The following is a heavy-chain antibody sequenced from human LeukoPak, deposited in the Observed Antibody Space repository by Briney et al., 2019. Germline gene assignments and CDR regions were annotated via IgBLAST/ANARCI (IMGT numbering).Heavy chain of an antibody. CDR3: ARALYDSSGYYHYFFDY. J-gene: IGHJ4*02. CDR1: GGTLSNHA. Sequence: ASVKVSCKASGGTLSNHAVSWVRQAPGQGLEWMGRIIPVSGTTNYAQKFQGRVTITTDESTSTVYMELSSLRSEDTAVYYCARALYDSSGYYHYFFDYWGQGTLVTVSS. CDR2: IIPVSGTT. V-gene: IGHV1-69*05. D-gene: IGHD3-22*01.